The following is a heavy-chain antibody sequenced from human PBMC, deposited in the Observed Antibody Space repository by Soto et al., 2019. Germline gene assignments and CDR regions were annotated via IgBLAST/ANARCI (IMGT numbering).Heavy chain of an antibody. CDR3: ARTSGIAAAGLYYFDY. V-gene: IGHV1-46*01. CDR2: INPSGGST. Sequence: GASVKVSCKASGYTFTSYYMHWVRQAPGHGLEWMGIINPSGGSTSYAQKFQGRVTMTRDTSTSTVYMELSSLRSEDTAVYYCARTSGIAAAGLYYFDYWGQGTLVTVSS. CDR1: GYTFTSYY. J-gene: IGHJ4*01. D-gene: IGHD6-13*01.